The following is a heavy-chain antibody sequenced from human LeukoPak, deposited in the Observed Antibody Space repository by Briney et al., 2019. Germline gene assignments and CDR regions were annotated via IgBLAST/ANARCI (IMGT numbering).Heavy chain of an antibody. CDR3: ARGTDCSGGSCSSLDV. V-gene: IGHV1-8*03. CDR2: MNPNSGNT. J-gene: IGHJ6*04. CDR1: GYTFTSYD. Sequence: GASVKVSCKASGYTFTSYDINWVRQATGQGLEWMGWMNPNSGNTGYAQKFQGRVTITRNTSISTAYMELSRLRSDDTAVYYCARGTDCSGGSCSSLDVWGKGTTVTISS. D-gene: IGHD2-15*01.